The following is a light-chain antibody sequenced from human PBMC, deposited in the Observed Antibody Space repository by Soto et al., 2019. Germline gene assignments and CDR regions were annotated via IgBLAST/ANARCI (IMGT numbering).Light chain of an antibody. V-gene: IGLV2-14*01. J-gene: IGLJ1*01. CDR1: SSDIGAYNY. CDR3: FSFTTDWTHV. Sequence: QSALAQPASVSGSPGQSITISCTGSSSDIGAYNYVSWFQQYPGKAPKLIISEVSNRPSGVSNRFSGSKSGTAASLTISGLQTEDKADYFCFSFTTDWTHVFGTGTKV. CDR2: EVS.